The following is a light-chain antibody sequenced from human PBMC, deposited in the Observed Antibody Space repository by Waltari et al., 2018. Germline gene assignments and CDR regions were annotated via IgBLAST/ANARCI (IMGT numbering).Light chain of an antibody. Sequence: DTQVTQSPSTLSASVGDSVTITCRASQTILTWMAWDQQKPGKAPKLLIYKASRLESGVPSRFSGTASGTEFTLTISSLQPDDSATYYCQQYHDYSTFGQGTKLEIK. CDR1: QTILTW. V-gene: IGKV1-5*03. J-gene: IGKJ2*01. CDR3: QQYHDYST. CDR2: KAS.